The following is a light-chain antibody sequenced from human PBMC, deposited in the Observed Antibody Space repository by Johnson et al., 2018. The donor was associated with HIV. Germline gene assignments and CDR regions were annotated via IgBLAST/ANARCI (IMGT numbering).Light chain of an antibody. V-gene: IGLV1-51*01. CDR1: NSNIGNNY. Sequence: QSVLTQPPSVSAAPGQKVTISCSGNNSNIGNNYVSWYQQLPGTAPKLLIYDNNKRPSGIPDRFSGSKSGTSVTLAITGLQTGDEADYYCATWDTSLSAYVFGTGTKVTVL. CDR3: ATWDTSLSAYV. J-gene: IGLJ1*01. CDR2: DNN.